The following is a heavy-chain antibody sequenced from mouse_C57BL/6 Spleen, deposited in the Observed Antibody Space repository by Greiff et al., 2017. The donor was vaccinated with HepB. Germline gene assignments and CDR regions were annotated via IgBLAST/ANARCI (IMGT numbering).Heavy chain of an antibody. CDR1: GYSITSGYY. V-gene: IGHV3-6*01. CDR2: ISYDGSN. D-gene: IGHD4-1*01. CDR3: ARDGELGYFDY. J-gene: IGHJ2*01. Sequence: ESGPGLVKPSQSLSLTCSVTGYSITSGYYWNWIRQFPGNKLEWMGYISYDGSNNYNPSLKNRISITRDTSKNQFFLKLNSVTTEDTATYYCARDGELGYFDYWGQGTTLTVSS.